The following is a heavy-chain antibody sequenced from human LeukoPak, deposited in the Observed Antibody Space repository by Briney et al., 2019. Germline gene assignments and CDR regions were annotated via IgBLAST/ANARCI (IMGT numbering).Heavy chain of an antibody. CDR3: AKVLMHSYYDYVWGSYNLDV. V-gene: IGHV3-30*18. D-gene: IGHD3-16*01. CDR1: GFTFSTYG. CDR2: ISYDGSNK. J-gene: IGHJ6*02. Sequence: GGSLRLSCAASGFTFSTYGMHWVRQAPGKGLEWVAVISYDGSNKYYSDSVKGRFTISRDNSKNTLYLQMNSLRPEDTAVYYCAKVLMHSYYDYVWGSYNLDVWGQGTTVTVSS.